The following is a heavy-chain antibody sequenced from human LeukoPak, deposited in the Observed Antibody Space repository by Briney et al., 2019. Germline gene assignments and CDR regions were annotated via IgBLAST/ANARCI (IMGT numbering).Heavy chain of an antibody. CDR2: INTGGGT. CDR1: GFTFNNYA. V-gene: IGHV3-23*01. Sequence: GGSLRLSCAASGFTFNNYAMTWVRQAPGKGLEWVSTINTGGGTYYAASVKGRFTLSRENSGNTLYLQMNSLIAEDTAVYYCARDLHEYYFDYWGQGTLVTVSS. J-gene: IGHJ4*02. CDR3: ARDLHEYYFDY.